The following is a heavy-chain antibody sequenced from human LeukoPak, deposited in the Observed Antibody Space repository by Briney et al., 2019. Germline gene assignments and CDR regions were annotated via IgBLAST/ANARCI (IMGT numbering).Heavy chain of an antibody. V-gene: IGHV1-69*13. D-gene: IGHD6-13*01. CDR2: IIPIFGTA. Sequence: SVKVSCKASGGTFSSYAISWVRQAPGQGFEWMGGIIPIFGTANYAQKFQGRVTITADESTSTAYMELSSLRSEDTAVYYCATGGAAAGYYFDYWGQGTLVTVSS. J-gene: IGHJ4*02. CDR3: ATGGAAAGYYFDY. CDR1: GGTFSSYA.